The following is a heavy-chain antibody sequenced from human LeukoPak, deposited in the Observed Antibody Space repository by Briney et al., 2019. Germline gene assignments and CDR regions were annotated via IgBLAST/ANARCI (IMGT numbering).Heavy chain of an antibody. CDR2: IYYSGST. D-gene: IGHD3-10*01. V-gene: IGHV4-59*01. Sequence: SETLSLTCTVSGGSISSYYWSWIRQPPGKGLEWIGYIYYSGSTNYNPSLKSRVTISVDTSKNQFSLKLSSVTAADTAVYYCARVMGGFGELSAWFDPWGQGTLVTVSS. CDR3: ARVMGGFGELSAWFDP. CDR1: GGSISSYY. J-gene: IGHJ5*02.